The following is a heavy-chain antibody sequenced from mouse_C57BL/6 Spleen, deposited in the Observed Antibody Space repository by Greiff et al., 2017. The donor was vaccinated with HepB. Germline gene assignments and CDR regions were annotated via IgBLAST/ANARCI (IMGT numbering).Heavy chain of an antibody. Sequence: QVQLQQSGAALVKPGASVKLSCKASGSTFTEYTIHWVKQRSGQGLEWIGWFYPGSGSIKYNEKFKDKATLTADKSSSTVYMELSRLTSEDSAVYFCARHEESGSSWGVWAMDYWGQGTSVTVSS. V-gene: IGHV1-62-2*01. J-gene: IGHJ4*01. CDR2: FYPGSGSI. CDR1: GSTFTEYT. CDR3: ARHEESGSSWGVWAMDY. D-gene: IGHD1-1*01.